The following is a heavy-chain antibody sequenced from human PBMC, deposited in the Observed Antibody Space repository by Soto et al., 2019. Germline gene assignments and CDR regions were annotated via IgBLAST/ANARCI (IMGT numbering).Heavy chain of an antibody. CDR2: IYLGGST. CDR1: GASISSYY. V-gene: IGHV4-59*12. D-gene: IGHD3-22*01. J-gene: IGHJ4*02. Sequence: PSETLSLTCSVSGASISSYYYTWIRQTPGKGLEWLGYIYLGGSTYYNPSLKSRVTISVDRSKNQFSLKLSSVTAADTAVYYCARGAPVVNDYWGQGTLVTVSS. CDR3: ARGAPVVNDY.